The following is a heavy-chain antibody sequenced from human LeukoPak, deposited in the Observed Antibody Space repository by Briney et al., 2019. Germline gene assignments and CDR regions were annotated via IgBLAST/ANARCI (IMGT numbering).Heavy chain of an antibody. J-gene: IGHJ5*02. CDR1: GGSVSSGSYY. Sequence: SETLSLTCTVSGGSVSSGSYYWSWIRQPPGKGLEWIGYIYYSGSTNYNPSLKSRVTISVDMSKNQFSLKLSSVTAADTAVYYCARGGRVRGVIWNWFDPWGQGTLVTVSS. D-gene: IGHD3-10*01. V-gene: IGHV4-61*01. CDR2: IYYSGST. CDR3: ARGGRVRGVIWNWFDP.